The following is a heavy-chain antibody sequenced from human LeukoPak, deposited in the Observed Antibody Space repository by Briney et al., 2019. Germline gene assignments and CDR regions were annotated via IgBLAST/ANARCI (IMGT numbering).Heavy chain of an antibody. CDR2: IYYSGST. CDR1: GSSISSYY. V-gene: IGHV4-59*01. Sequence: PSETLSLTCTVSGSSISSYYWSWIRQPPGKGLEWIGYIYYSGSTNYNPSLKSRVTISVDTSKNQFSLKLSSVTAADTAVYYCASHYYDSSGRDYWGQGTLVTVSS. J-gene: IGHJ4*02. D-gene: IGHD3-22*01. CDR3: ASHYYDSSGRDY.